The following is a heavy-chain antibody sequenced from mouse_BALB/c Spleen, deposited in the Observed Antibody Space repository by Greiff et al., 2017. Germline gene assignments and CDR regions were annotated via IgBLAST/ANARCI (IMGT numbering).Heavy chain of an antibody. D-gene: IGHD2-14*01. J-gene: IGHJ4*01. CDR2: IRNKANGYTT. Sequence: EVKLQESGGGLVQPGGSLRLSCATSGFTFTDYYMSWVRQPPGKALEWLGFIRNKANGYTTEYSASVKGRFTISRDNSQSILYLQMNTLRAEDSATYYCARDHRRYYYAMDYWGQGTSVTVSS. CDR1: GFTFTDYY. CDR3: ARDHRRYYYAMDY. V-gene: IGHV7-3*02.